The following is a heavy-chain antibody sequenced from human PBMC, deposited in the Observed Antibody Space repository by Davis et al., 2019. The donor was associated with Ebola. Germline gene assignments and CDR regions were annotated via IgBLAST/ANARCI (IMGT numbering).Heavy chain of an antibody. Sequence: GESLKISCAASGCTVSSNYMSWVRQAPGKGLEWVSVIYTTGRSYYADSVKGRFIISRDSSKNTLFLQRNSLRDEDTAVYYCARKGDGWSFDSWGQGALVTVSS. V-gene: IGHV3-53*01. J-gene: IGHJ4*02. CDR3: ARKGDGWSFDS. D-gene: IGHD2-15*01. CDR1: GCTVSSNY. CDR2: IYTTGRS.